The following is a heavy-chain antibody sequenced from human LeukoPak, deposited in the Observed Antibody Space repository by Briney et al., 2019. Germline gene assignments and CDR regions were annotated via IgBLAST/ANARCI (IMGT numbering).Heavy chain of an antibody. D-gene: IGHD3-10*01. CDR2: IIPIFGTA. Sequence: GASVKVSCKASGGTFSSYAISWVRQAPGQGLEWMGGIIPIFGTANYAQKFQGRVTITADKSTSTAYMELRSLRSDDTAVYYCARDKRGITMVRGPLGYWGQGTLVTVSS. CDR3: ARDKRGITMVRGPLGY. CDR1: GGTFSSYA. J-gene: IGHJ4*02. V-gene: IGHV1-69*06.